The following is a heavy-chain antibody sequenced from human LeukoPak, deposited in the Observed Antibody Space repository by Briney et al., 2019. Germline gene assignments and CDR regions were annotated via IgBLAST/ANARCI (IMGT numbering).Heavy chain of an antibody. J-gene: IGHJ4*02. CDR2: ISSSSSYI. CDR1: GFTFSSYT. V-gene: IGHV3-21*04. Sequence: GGSLRLSCAASGFTFSSYTMNWVRQAPGKGLEWVSSISSSSSYIYYADSVKGRFTISRDNAKNSLYLQMNSLRAEDTAVYYCARSRGQQLVRYYFDYWGQGTLVTVSS. D-gene: IGHD6-13*01. CDR3: ARSRGQQLVRYYFDY.